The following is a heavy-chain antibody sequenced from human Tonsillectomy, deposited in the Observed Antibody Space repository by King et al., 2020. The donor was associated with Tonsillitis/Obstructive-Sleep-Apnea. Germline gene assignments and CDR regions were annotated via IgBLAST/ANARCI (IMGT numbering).Heavy chain of an antibody. D-gene: IGHD3-16*02. CDR1: GVTFRSYA. CDR3: ARGFMITVGGVTVPNWFDP. Sequence: VQLVESGAEVKKPGSSVKVSCTASGVTFRSYAFNWVRQAPGQGLEWMGGIIPIFGTANYAQKFQGRVTITADESTSSAYMELSSLRSEDTAVYYCARGFMITVGGVTVPNWFDPGGQGTLVTVSS. V-gene: IGHV1-69*01. CDR2: IIPIFGTA. J-gene: IGHJ5*02.